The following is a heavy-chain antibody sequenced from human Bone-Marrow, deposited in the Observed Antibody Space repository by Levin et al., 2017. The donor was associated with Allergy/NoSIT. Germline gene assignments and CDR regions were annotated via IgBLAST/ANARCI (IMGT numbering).Heavy chain of an antibody. D-gene: IGHD3-22*01. J-gene: IGHJ6*02. CDR3: ARDPRAHYYDSSGYYYAEYDYDGMDV. CDR2: ISSSSSYI. V-gene: IGHV3-21*01. CDR1: GFTFSSYS. Sequence: LSLTCAASGFTFSSYSMNWVRQAPGKGLEWVSSISSSSSYIYYADSVKGRFTISRDNAKNSLYLQMNSLRAEDTAVYYCARDPRAHYYDSSGYYYAEYDYDGMDVWGQGTTVTVSS.